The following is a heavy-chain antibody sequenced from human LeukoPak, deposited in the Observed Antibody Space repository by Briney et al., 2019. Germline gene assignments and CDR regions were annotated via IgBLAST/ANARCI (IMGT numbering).Heavy chain of an antibody. J-gene: IGHJ4*02. D-gene: IGHD7-27*01. CDR2: IRYDGGNQ. Sequence: PGGSLRLSCAASGVTLSCCGMHWVRQAPGKGLEWLAFIRYDGGNQYYADSVKGRFTISRDNYKNTLSLQMNSLRVEDMAVYYCAKDGDDGIESWGQGTLVTVSS. CDR3: AKDGDDGIES. V-gene: IGHV3-30*02. CDR1: GVTLSCCG.